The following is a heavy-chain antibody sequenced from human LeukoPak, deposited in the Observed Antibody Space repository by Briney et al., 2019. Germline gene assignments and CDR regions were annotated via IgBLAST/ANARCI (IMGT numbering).Heavy chain of an antibody. J-gene: IGHJ2*01. CDR1: GFTFSPYA. D-gene: IGHD4-23*01. Sequence: PGGSLRLSCAASGFTFSPYALTWVRQVPGKGLEWVSAITTSGDNTYYADSVKGRFTISRDISKNTLYLHMNSLGAEDTAVYYCARTRNSVDWYFDLWGRGTLVTVSS. CDR2: ITTSGDNT. V-gene: IGHV3-23*01. CDR3: ARTRNSVDWYFDL.